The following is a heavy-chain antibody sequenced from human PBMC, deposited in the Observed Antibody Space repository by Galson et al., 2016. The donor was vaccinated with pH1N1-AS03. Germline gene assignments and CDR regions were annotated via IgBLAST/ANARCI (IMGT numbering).Heavy chain of an antibody. V-gene: IGHV1-2*02. CDR1: GYTLTGYY. Sequence: SVKVSCKASGYTLTGYYMHWVRQAPRQGLEWMGWINPNSGGTNYAQKFQGRVTMTRDTSISTAYMELSRLRSGDTAVYYCARSHPAFDSSGYYYDYWGQGTLVTVSS. D-gene: IGHD3-22*01. J-gene: IGHJ4*02. CDR2: INPNSGGT. CDR3: ARSHPAFDSSGYYYDY.